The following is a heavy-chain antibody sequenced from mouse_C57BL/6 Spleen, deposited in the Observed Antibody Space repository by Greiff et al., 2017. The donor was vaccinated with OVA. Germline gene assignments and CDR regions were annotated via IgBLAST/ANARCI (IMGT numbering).Heavy chain of an antibody. J-gene: IGHJ4*01. Sequence: EVKLVESGGGLVKPGGSLKLSCAASGFSFSDSGMHWVRQAPEKGLAWVAYISSGSSTITYADPVKGRFTISRDNAKNTQFRQMTSLRSEDTAMYYCAREMDYWGQGTSVTVSS. CDR3: AREMDY. CDR2: ISSGSSTI. V-gene: IGHV5-17*01. CDR1: GFSFSDSG.